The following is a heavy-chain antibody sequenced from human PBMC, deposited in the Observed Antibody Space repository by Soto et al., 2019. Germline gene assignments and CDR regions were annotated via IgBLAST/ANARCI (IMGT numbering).Heavy chain of an antibody. J-gene: IGHJ4*02. CDR3: VREDGKVGTNSAFEY. V-gene: IGHV3-21*01. D-gene: IGHD1-26*01. Sequence: GGSLRLSCASSGFTFSTYTMNWVRQAPGKGLEWVSSINGRGNYIYYAESVKGRFTISRDNAKNSLYLQMDRLRAEDTALYYCVREDGKVGTNSAFEYWGLGALVTAS. CDR2: INGRGNYI. CDR1: GFTFSTYT.